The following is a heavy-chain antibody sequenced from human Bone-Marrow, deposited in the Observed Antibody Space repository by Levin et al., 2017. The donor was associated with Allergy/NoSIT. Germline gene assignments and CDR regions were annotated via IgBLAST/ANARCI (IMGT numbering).Heavy chain of an antibody. CDR1: GFTFSSYG. Sequence: GESLKISCAASGFTFSSYGMHWVRQAPGKGLEWVAVIWYDGSNKYYADSVKGRFTISRDNSKNTLYLQMNSLRAEDTAVYYCARDYYDFGSGYYLARARAADYFDYWGQGTLVTVSS. CDR2: IWYDGSNK. CDR3: ARDYYDFGSGYYLARARAADYFDY. V-gene: IGHV3-33*01. D-gene: IGHD3-3*01. J-gene: IGHJ4*02.